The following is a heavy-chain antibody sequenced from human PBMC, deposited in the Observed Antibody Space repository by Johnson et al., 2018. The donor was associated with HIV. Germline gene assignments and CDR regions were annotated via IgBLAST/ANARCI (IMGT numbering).Heavy chain of an antibody. CDR3: SRSSTVVTPHDI. CDR2: VSSDGSNK. J-gene: IGHJ3*02. D-gene: IGHD4-23*01. V-gene: IGHV3-30*03. CDR1: GFSFSNYA. Sequence: VQLVESGGGVVQPGRSLRLSCAASGFSFSNYAMDWVRQAPDKGLEWVAVVSSDGSNKNYADSVKGRFTISRDNSKNTLYVQMNSLRAEDTAMYYCSRSSTVVTPHDIWGQGTMVTVSS.